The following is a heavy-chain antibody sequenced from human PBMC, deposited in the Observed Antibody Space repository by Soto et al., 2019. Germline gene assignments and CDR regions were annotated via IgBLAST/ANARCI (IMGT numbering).Heavy chain of an antibody. CDR3: ARDLIEYGAGWYSQGCDY. Sequence: QVQLVESGGGVVQPGRSLRLSCIASGFTFSTYAMHWVRQAPGKGLEWVAVISYDGNNKYYADSVKGRFTISRDTSKNGLYLQMNSLRAEDRAVYYRARDLIEYGAGWYSQGCDYWGQGTLVTVSS. V-gene: IGHV3-30-3*01. J-gene: IGHJ4*02. D-gene: IGHD6-19*01. CDR1: GFTFSTYA. CDR2: ISYDGNNK.